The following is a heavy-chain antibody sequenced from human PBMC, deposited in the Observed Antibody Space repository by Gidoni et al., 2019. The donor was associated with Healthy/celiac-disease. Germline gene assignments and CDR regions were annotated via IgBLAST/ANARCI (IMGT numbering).Heavy chain of an antibody. V-gene: IGHV4-39*01. J-gene: IGHJ4*02. CDR2: IYYSGST. Sequence: QLQLQESGPGLVKPSETLSLTCTVSGGSISSSSYYWGWIRQPPGKGLEWIGSIYYSGSTYYNPSLKSRVTISVDTSKNQFSLKLSSVTAADTAVYYCASSWGSYPLIAYYFDYWGQGTLVTVSS. CDR1: GGSISSSSYY. CDR3: ASSWGSYPLIAYYFDY. D-gene: IGHD3-16*02.